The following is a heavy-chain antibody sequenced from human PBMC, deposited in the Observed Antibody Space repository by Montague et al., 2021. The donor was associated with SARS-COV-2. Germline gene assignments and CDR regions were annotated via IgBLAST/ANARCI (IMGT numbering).Heavy chain of an antibody. CDR2: IYSGGST. CDR1: GFTVSSNY. V-gene: IGHV3-66*01. CDR3: ARGYYDSSGYYATVGVH. J-gene: IGHJ4*02. Sequence: SLRLSCAASGFTVSSNYMSWVRRAPGKGLEWVSVIYSGGSTYYADSVKGRFTISRDNSKNTLYLQMNSLRAEDTAVYYCARGYYDSSGYYATVGVHWGQGTLVTVSS. D-gene: IGHD3-22*01.